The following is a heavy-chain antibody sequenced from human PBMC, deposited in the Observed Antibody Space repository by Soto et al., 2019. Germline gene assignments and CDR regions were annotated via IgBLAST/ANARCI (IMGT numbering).Heavy chain of an antibody. Sequence: SETLSLTCAVYGGSFNGYYWSWIRQPPGKGLEWIGEINHSGSANYNPTFKSRVSISVDTSKNQLSLQLSSVTAADTAVYYCAKGPQGGYYDSGSFYSSVYWGQGTLVNVS. D-gene: IGHD3-10*01. CDR3: AKGPQGGYYDSGSFYSSVY. V-gene: IGHV4-34*01. CDR1: GGSFNGYY. CDR2: INHSGSA. J-gene: IGHJ4*02.